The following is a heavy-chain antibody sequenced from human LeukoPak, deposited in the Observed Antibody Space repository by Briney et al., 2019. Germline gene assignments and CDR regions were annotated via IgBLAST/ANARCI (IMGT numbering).Heavy chain of an antibody. CDR1: EFTVSNSY. J-gene: IGHJ4*02. V-gene: IGHV3-53*01. CDR2: IYEGGGR. D-gene: IGHD5-18*01. Sequence: GGSLRLSCAASEFTVSNSYITWVRQAPGKGLEWVSVIYEGGGRYYGDSVKGRFTISKDNFENTVYLQMNSLRADDTAVYYCARVDTVSGILGWGQGTLVTVSS. CDR3: ARVDTVSGILG.